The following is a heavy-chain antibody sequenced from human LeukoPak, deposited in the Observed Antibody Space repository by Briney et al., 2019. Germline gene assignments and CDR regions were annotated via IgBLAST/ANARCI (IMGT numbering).Heavy chain of an antibody. Sequence: TLSLTCTVSDGSISDTISYWGWIRQPPEKGLEWIGYIYYSGSTYYNPSLKSRVTISVDTSKNQFSLKLSSVTAADTAVYYCARAGGVGYIVVVPAGFDYWGQGTLVTVSS. D-gene: IGHD2-2*01. V-gene: IGHV4-31*03. J-gene: IGHJ4*02. CDR3: ARAGGVGYIVVVPAGFDY. CDR2: IYYSGST. CDR1: DGSISDTISY.